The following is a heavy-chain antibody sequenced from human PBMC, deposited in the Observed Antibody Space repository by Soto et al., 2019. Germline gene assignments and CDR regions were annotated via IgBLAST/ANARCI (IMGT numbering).Heavy chain of an antibody. CDR2: ISSSSSHI. Sequence: EVQLVESGGGLVKPGGSLRLSCAASGFTFSSYSMNWVRQAPGKGLEWVSSISSSSSHIYYADSVKGRFTISRDNAKNSLYLQMNSLRAEDTAVYYCASLGVAVTNDAFDIWGQGTMVTVSS. CDR1: GFTFSSYS. V-gene: IGHV3-21*01. J-gene: IGHJ3*02. CDR3: ASLGVAVTNDAFDI. D-gene: IGHD4-17*01.